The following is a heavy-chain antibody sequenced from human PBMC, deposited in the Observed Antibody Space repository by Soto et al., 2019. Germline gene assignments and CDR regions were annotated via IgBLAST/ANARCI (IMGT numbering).Heavy chain of an antibody. CDR2: IWYDGSNK. Sequence: GGSLRLSCAASGFTFSSYGMHWVRQAPGKGLEWVAVIWYDGSNKYYADSVKGRFTISRDNSKNTLYLQMNSLRAEDTAVYYCARAKGRIAVDLFDYWGQGTLVTVSS. CDR1: GFTFSSYG. V-gene: IGHV3-33*01. J-gene: IGHJ4*02. CDR3: ARAKGRIAVDLFDY. D-gene: IGHD6-19*01.